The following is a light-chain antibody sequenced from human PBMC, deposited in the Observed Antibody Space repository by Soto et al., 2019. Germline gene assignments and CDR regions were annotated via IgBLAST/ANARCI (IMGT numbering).Light chain of an antibody. CDR1: QSISAW. V-gene: IGKV1-5*03. CDR2: KAS. J-gene: IGKJ1*01. CDR3: QQYNSYPWT. Sequence: IQMTQSASTLTAYVGDRVTITCRATQSISAWLAWYQHKPGKAPKLLIHKASNLESGVPSRFSGSGSGTEFTLTISSLQPDDFATYYCQQYNSYPWTFGQGTKMEIK.